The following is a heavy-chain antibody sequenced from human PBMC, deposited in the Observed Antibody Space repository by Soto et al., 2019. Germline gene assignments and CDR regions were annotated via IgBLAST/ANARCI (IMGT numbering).Heavy chain of an antibody. J-gene: IGHJ6*02. CDR1: GGTFSSYA. CDR3: ASRNGSGSYYYYYGMDV. D-gene: IGHD3-10*01. CDR2: IIPIFGTA. Sequence: QVQLVQSGAEVKKPGSSVKVSCKASGGTFSSYAISWVRQAPGQGLEWMGGIIPIFGTANYAQKFKGRVTITADKSTSTAYMELSSLRSEDTAVYYCASRNGSGSYYYYYGMDVWGQGTTVTVSS. V-gene: IGHV1-69*06.